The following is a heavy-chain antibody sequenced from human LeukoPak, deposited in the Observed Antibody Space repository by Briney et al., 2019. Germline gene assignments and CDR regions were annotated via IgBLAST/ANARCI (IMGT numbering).Heavy chain of an antibody. CDR2: IYSGGST. D-gene: IGHD1-26*01. CDR3: ARDRSGSYGY. Sequence: GGSLRLSCAASGFTVSSNYMSWVRPAPGKGLEWVSVIYSGGSTYYADSVKGRFTISRDNSKNTLYLQMNSLRAEDTAVYYCARDRSGSYGYWGQGTLVTVSS. V-gene: IGHV3-66*02. J-gene: IGHJ4*02. CDR1: GFTVSSNY.